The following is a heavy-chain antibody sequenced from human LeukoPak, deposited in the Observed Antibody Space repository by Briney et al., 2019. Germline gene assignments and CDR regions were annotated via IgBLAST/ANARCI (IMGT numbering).Heavy chain of an antibody. J-gene: IGHJ6*02. D-gene: IGHD4-17*01. CDR3: ASLYGDYYYGMDV. V-gene: IGHV4-59*01. CDR1: GGSISSYY. Sequence: SETLSPTCTVSGGSISSYYWSWIRQTPGKGLEWIGDIYYSGSTNYNPSLKSRVTISVDTSKNQFSLKLSSVTAADTAVYYCASLYGDYYYGMDVWGQGTTVTVSS. CDR2: IYYSGST.